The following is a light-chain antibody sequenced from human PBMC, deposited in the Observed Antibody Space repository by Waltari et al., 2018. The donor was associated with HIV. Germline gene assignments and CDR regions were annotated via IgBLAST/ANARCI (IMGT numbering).Light chain of an antibody. CDR2: EVS. V-gene: IGLV2-14*02. Sequence: QSALTQPASVSGSPGQSITISCTGTSSDVGTYNLVSWYQQHPGKAPKLMIFEVSKRPSGVSNRFSGSKSGTSASLAISGLQSDDEAGYYCAAWDARLDGLYVF. CDR1: SSDVGTYNL. CDR3: AAWDARLDGLYV. J-gene: IGLJ1*01.